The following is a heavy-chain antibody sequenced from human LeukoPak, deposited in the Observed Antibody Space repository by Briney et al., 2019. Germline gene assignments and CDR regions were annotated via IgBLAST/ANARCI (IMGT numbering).Heavy chain of an antibody. CDR2: IYYSGST. V-gene: IGHV4-39*07. Sequence: SETLSLTCTVSGGSISSSSYYWGWIRQPPGKGLEWIGSIYYSGSTYYNPSLKSRVTISVDTSKNQFSLKLSSVTAADTAVYYCASGTVTFDPWGQGTLVTVSS. CDR1: GGSISSSSYY. CDR3: ASGTVTFDP. J-gene: IGHJ5*02. D-gene: IGHD4-17*01.